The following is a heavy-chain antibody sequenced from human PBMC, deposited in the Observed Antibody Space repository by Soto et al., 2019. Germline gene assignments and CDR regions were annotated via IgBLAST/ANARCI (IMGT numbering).Heavy chain of an antibody. J-gene: IGHJ4*02. D-gene: IGHD6-19*01. CDR2: INTNGVNT. CDR3: ARGRVEDSSGWATYFDY. V-gene: IGHV3-64*01. Sequence: EVQLVESGGGLVQPRGSLSVSWAASGFTFSGYSMFWVRQAPGKGLEYVSAINTNGVNTFYAKSVKGRFTISRDNSKNTMYLQMGSLRAEDMAVYYCARGRVEDSSGWATYFDYCGQGTLVTVSS. CDR1: GFTFSGYS.